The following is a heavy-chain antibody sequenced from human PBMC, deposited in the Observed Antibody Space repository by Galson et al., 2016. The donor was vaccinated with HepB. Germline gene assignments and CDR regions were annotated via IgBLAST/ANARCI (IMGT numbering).Heavy chain of an antibody. CDR2: IALDGNNK. Sequence: SMRLSCAASGFTFNYYAMHWVRQAPGKGLEWVALIALDGNNKYSGDTVKGRFTISRDNSKKTLYLQMSSLIPEDTAVYYCAKTRRKGSGSYGVDYWGQGTLVTVSS. J-gene: IGHJ4*02. CDR3: AKTRRKGSGSYGVDY. CDR1: GFTFNYYA. D-gene: IGHD3-10*01. V-gene: IGHV3-30*18.